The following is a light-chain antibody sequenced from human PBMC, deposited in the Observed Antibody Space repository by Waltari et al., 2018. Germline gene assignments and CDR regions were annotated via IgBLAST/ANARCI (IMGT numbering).Light chain of an antibody. CDR3: SSKTSSSTPYV. CDR2: DVR. Sequence: SALTQPASVSCSPGHSSTISCTGTSSDRGSYDYFYCYQQHPDKAPKVIIYDVRYRPSCVSLRFSGSKSGNTASLTISGLQAEDEADYYCSSKTSSSTPYVFGSGTKVTVL. J-gene: IGLJ1*01. CDR1: SSDRGSYDY. V-gene: IGLV2-14*03.